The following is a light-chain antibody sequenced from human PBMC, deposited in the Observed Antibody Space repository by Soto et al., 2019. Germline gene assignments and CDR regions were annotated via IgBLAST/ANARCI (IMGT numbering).Light chain of an antibody. CDR1: QSLVHSGGNTY. CDR2: KVS. CDR3: MQGTHWPLT. V-gene: IGKV2-30*02. Sequence: DVVLTQSPLSLPVTLGQPASISCRSSQSLVHSGGNTYLNWFQQRPGQSPRRLIYKVSNRDSGVPDRFSGSGSGTDFTLKISRVEAEDVGVYYCMQGTHWPLTFGGGTEVEIK. J-gene: IGKJ4*01.